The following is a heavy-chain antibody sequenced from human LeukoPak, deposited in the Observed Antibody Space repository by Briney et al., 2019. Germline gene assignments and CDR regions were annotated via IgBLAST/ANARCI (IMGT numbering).Heavy chain of an antibody. CDR2: IYYSGST. J-gene: IGHJ6*04. V-gene: IGHV4-59*08. Sequence: AETLSLTCTVSGGSISSYYWYWIRQPPGKGLEWVGCIYYSGSTNYNPSLMSGGTIYVHTSKNQSSLKPTSVDAADTAVYYCARLKQLTPTYYYGMDVWGKGTTVTVSS. D-gene: IGHD6-13*01. CDR3: ARLKQLTPTYYYGMDV. CDR1: GGSISSYY.